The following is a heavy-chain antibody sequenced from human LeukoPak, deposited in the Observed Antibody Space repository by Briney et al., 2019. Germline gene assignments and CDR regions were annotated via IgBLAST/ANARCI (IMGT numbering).Heavy chain of an antibody. Sequence: SETLSLTCTVSGGSISSGGYYWSWIRQHPGKGLEWIGYIYYSGSTYYNPSLKSRVTISVDTSKNQFSLKLSSVTAADTAVYYRASSTDYGDYVGWFDPWGQGTLVTVSS. CDR2: IYYSGST. CDR3: ASSTDYGDYVGWFDP. D-gene: IGHD4-17*01. J-gene: IGHJ5*02. CDR1: GGSISSGGYY. V-gene: IGHV4-31*03.